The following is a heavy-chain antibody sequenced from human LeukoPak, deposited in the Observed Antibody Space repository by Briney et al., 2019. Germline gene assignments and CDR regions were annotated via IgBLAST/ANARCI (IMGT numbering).Heavy chain of an antibody. CDR2: INHSGST. Sequence: SETLSLTCTVSGGSISSGGYYWSWIRQPPGKGLEWIGEINHSGSTNYNPSLKSRVTISVDTSKNQFSLKLSSVTAADTAVYYCARGLGVFGVVRMFLGSNWFDPWGQGTLVTVSS. J-gene: IGHJ5*02. CDR3: ARGLGVFGVVRMFLGSNWFDP. CDR1: GGSISSGGYY. V-gene: IGHV4-39*07. D-gene: IGHD3-3*01.